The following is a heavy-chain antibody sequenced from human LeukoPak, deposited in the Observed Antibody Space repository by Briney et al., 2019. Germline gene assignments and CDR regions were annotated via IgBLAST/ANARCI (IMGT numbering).Heavy chain of an antibody. D-gene: IGHD3-10*01. Sequence: GGSLRLSCAASGFTFSSYSMNWVRQAPGKGLEWVSYISSSSSTIYYADSVKGRFTISRDNSKNTLYLQMNSLRAEDTAIYYCARAPRKFRGIIVTPLYYFDYWGQGALVTVSS. V-gene: IGHV3-48*01. J-gene: IGHJ4*02. CDR1: GFTFSSYS. CDR3: ARAPRKFRGIIVTPLYYFDY. CDR2: ISSSSSTI.